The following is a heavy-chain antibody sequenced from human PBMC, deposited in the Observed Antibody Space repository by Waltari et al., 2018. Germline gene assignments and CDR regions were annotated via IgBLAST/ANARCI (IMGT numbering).Heavy chain of an antibody. V-gene: IGHV3-30*02. D-gene: IGHD2-8*01. CDR2: RTYDGDKK. J-gene: IGHJ5*02. CDR1: GFTFSNYG. Sequence: QVQLVESGGGVVQPGGSLRLSCVASGFTFSNYGMHWVRQAPGKGLEWVTFRTYDGDKKYYGESMKGRFTISRDTSKNTLSLEMNTLRTDDTAVYYCARGNGYCISGVCKRWVDAWGQGILVTVSS. CDR3: ARGNGYCISGVCKRWVDA.